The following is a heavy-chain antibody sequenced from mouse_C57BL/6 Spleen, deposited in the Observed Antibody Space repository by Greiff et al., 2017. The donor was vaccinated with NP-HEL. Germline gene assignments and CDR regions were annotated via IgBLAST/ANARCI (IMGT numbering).Heavy chain of an antibody. CDR1: GYTFTDYE. CDR2: IDPETGGT. V-gene: IGHV1-15*01. Sequence: VQLQQSGAELVRPGASVTLSCKASGYTFTDYEMHWVKQTPVHGLEWIGAIDPETGGTAYNQKIKGKAILTADKSSSTAYLELRSLTSEDSAVYYGTTKGPFITTVVEGPWFAYWGQGTLVTVSA. D-gene: IGHD1-1*01. J-gene: IGHJ3*01. CDR3: TTKGPFITTVVEGPWFAY.